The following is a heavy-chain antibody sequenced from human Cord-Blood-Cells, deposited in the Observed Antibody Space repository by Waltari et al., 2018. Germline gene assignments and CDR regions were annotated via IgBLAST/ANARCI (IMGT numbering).Heavy chain of an antibody. CDR2: IKSKTDGGTT. CDR3: TTGSHGSGSYYNGSHWDY. D-gene: IGHD3-10*01. Sequence: EVQLVESGGGLVKPGGSLRLSCAASGFTFSNAWMSWVRQAPGKGLEWVGRIKSKTDGGTTDYAAPVKGRFTISRDDSKNTLYLQMNSLKTEDTAVYYCTTGSHGSGSYYNGSHWDYWGQGTLVTVSS. V-gene: IGHV3-15*01. J-gene: IGHJ4*02. CDR1: GFTFSNAW.